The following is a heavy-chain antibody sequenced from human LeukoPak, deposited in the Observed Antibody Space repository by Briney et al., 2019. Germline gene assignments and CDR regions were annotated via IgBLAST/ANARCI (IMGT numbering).Heavy chain of an antibody. CDR1: GGSISSYY. CDR3: ARFGHLWSPARWYLDL. Sequence: KPSETLSPTCTVSGGSISSYYWSWIRQPAGKGLEWIGRIYISGSTNYNPSLKSRVTMSVDTSKNQFSLKLNSVTAADTAVYYCARFGHLWSPARWYLDLWGRGTLVTVSS. D-gene: IGHD5-18*01. J-gene: IGHJ2*01. CDR2: IYISGST. V-gene: IGHV4-4*07.